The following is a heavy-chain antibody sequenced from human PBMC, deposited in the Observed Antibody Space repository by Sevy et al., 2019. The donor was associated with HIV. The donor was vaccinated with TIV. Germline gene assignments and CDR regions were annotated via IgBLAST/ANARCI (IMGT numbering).Heavy chain of an antibody. CDR1: GFTFSNYW. J-gene: IGHJ4*02. D-gene: IGHD3-16*02. Sequence: EGSLRLSCAASGFTFSNYWMTWVRQAPGKGLEWVAHIKQDGSEKHYVDSVKGRFTISRDNSKNSVYLQMNSLRAEDTAVYFCAREGYYDYIWGSYRYFNDYWGQGTLVTVSS. V-gene: IGHV3-7*03. CDR3: AREGYYDYIWGSYRYFNDY. CDR2: IKQDGSEK.